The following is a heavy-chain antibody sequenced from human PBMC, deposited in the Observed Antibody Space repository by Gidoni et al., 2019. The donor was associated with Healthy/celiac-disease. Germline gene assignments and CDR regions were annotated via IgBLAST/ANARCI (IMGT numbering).Heavy chain of an antibody. CDR2: IYTSGST. J-gene: IGHJ5*02. D-gene: IGHD7-27*01. Sequence: QVQLQESGPGLVKPSQTLSLTCTVSGGSISSGSYYWSWIRQPAGKGLEWIGRIYTSGSTNYNPSLKSRVTISVDTSKNQFSLKLSSVTAADTAVYYCARVGNIYVAFDPWGQGTLVTVSS. V-gene: IGHV4-61*02. CDR1: GGSISSGSYY. CDR3: ARVGNIYVAFDP.